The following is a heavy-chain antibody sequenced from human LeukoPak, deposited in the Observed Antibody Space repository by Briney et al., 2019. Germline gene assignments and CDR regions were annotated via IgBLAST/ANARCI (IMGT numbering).Heavy chain of an antibody. V-gene: IGHV5-51*01. Sequence: GESLKISCNGSGYTFTTYWIGWVRQMPGKGLEWMGIIYPGDSDTKYNPSFQGQVTISADKSISTAYLQWSSLKASDTAMYYCAAGTYSYYFDYWGLGTLVTVSS. CDR2: IYPGDSDT. CDR1: GYTFTTYW. J-gene: IGHJ4*02. CDR3: AAGTYSYYFDY. D-gene: IGHD3-10*01.